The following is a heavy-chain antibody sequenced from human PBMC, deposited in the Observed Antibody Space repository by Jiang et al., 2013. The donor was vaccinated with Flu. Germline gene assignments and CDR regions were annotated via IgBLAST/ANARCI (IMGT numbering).Heavy chain of an antibody. D-gene: IGHD6-6*01. CDR3: ARDRGSYSSSSNWFDP. J-gene: IGHJ5*02. CDR2: IDTNTGNP. Sequence: QSGSELKKPGASVRVSCKASGYSLSHFCYALGATGPGQGLQWMGWIDTNTGNPTYAQAFTGRFVFSLDTSVNTAYLQINRLKAEDTAIYYCARDRGSYSSSSNWFDPWGQGTLVTVSS. CDR1: GYSLSHFC. V-gene: IGHV7-4-1*02.